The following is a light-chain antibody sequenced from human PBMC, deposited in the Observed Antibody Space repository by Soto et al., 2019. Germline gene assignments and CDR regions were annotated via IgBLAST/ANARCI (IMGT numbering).Light chain of an antibody. CDR2: DAS. J-gene: IGKJ1*01. CDR3: QHHKYWPPRT. CDR1: QRVDIY. Sequence: EVAVTQSPVTLAVSPGERATLSCRTSQRVDIYLAWYQQKPGQAPRLLIYDASTRATGIPARFSGSGSGTEFTLTISSLESEDSAVYYCQHHKYWPPRTFGDGTKVEIK. V-gene: IGKV3-15*01.